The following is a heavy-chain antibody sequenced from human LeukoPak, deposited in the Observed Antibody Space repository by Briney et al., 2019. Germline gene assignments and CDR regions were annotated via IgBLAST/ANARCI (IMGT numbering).Heavy chain of an antibody. J-gene: IGHJ4*02. CDR3: ARGLWFGDENPPYFDY. D-gene: IGHD3-10*01. CDR2: IYYTGNT. CDR1: GGSISNYY. Sequence: SETLSLTCTVSGGSISNYYWNWIRQPPGKGLEWIGYIYYTGNTNYNPSLKSRVTISVDTSKNQFSLKLSSVTAADTAVYYCARGLWFGDENPPYFDYWGQGTLVTVSS. V-gene: IGHV4-59*12.